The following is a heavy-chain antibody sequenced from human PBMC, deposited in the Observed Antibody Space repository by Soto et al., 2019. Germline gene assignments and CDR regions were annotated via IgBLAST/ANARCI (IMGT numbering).Heavy chain of an antibody. CDR3: GRLFCTTVSCYVNM. D-gene: IGHD2-2*01. V-gene: IGHV4-59*01. CDR1: GASISSDS. J-gene: IGHJ4*02. CDR2: VYYSGST. Sequence: SETLSLTCSVSGASISSDSWIWIRQPPGKGLQWIGYVYYSGSTNYDPSLKSRVTIAVDTSKNQLSLNLTSVTAADTAVYYCGRLFCTTVSCYVNMWGRGTLVTVSS.